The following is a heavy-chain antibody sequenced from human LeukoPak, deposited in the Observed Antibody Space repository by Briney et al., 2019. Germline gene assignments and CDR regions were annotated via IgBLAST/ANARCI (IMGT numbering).Heavy chain of an antibody. V-gene: IGHV4-30-4*08. Sequence: SETLSLTCTLSGGSISSGDYYWSWIRQPPGKGLEWIGYIYYSGSTYYNPSLKSRVTISVDTSKNQFSLKLSSVTAADTAVYYCAREGSSSKGFDYWGQGTLVTVSS. J-gene: IGHJ4*02. CDR3: AREGSSSKGFDY. CDR2: IYYSGST. CDR1: GGSISSGDYY. D-gene: IGHD6-6*01.